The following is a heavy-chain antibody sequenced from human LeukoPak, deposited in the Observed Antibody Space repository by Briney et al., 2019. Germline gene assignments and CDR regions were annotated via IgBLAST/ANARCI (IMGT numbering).Heavy chain of an antibody. V-gene: IGHV3-66*01. D-gene: IGHD3-22*01. J-gene: IGHJ4*02. CDR3: AKGGSGYYYYFDY. CDR2: IYSGGNT. Sequence: GGSLRLSCAASGLTVSRNYMSWVRQPPGKGLEWVSVIYSGGNTYYADSVKGRFTISRDNSKNTLYLQMNSLRAEDTAVYYCAKGGSGYYYYFDYWGQGTLVTVSS. CDR1: GLTVSRNY.